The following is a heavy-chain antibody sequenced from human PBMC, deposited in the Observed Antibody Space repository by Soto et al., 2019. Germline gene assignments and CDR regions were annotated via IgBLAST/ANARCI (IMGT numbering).Heavy chain of an antibody. CDR3: SRDHTSGGYDF. CDR1: GFSVNNIY. D-gene: IGHD5-12*01. CDR2: ISDGGRT. V-gene: IGHV3-53*02. J-gene: IGHJ4*02. Sequence: DGQVVETGGGLSRPGGSLRISCAASGFSVNNIYMSWVRQAPGKGLERVSTISDGGRTYYSDSVKGRFTVSRDSSKNTLSLHMSSLRVEDTAVYYCSRDHTSGGYDFRGPGTLVTVSS.